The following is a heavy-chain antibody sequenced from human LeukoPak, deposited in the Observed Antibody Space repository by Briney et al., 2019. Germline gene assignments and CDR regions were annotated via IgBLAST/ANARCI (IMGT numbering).Heavy chain of an antibody. V-gene: IGHV1-8*01. CDR3: ARDRHYDILTSYYFPYYYYGMDV. CDR1: GYTFTSYD. Sequence: ASVKVSCKASGYTFTSYDINWVRQATGQGLEWMGWMNPNSGNTGYAQKFQGRVTMTRNASISTAYMELSSLRSEDTAVYYCARDRHYDILTSYYFPYYYYGMDVWGQGTTVTVSS. J-gene: IGHJ6*02. D-gene: IGHD3-9*01. CDR2: MNPNSGNT.